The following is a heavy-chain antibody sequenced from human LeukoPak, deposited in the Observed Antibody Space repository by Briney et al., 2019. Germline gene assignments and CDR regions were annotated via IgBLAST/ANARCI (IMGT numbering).Heavy chain of an antibody. CDR3: ARGYSGSSSSFDY. J-gene: IGHJ4*02. CDR1: GGSISGYY. Sequence: SDTLSLTCSVSGGSISGYYWNWIRQPPGKGLEYIGYIYYSGSTNYNPSLKSRVTISVDTSKNQFSLKLSSVTAADTAVYYCARGYSGSSSSFDYWGQGTVVTVSS. D-gene: IGHD1-26*01. V-gene: IGHV4-59*07. CDR2: IYYSGST.